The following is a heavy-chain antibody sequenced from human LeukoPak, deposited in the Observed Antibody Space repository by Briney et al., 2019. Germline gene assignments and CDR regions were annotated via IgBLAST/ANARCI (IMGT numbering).Heavy chain of an antibody. J-gene: IGHJ4*02. CDR1: GFTFSSYS. CDR3: ARVRLRFLEWLLPPFDY. Sequence: GGFLRLSCAASGFTFSSYSMNWVRQAPGKGLEWVSSISSSSSYIYYADSVKGRFTISRDNAKNSLYLQMNSLRAEDTAVYYCARVRLRFLEWLLPPFDYWGQGTLVTVSS. V-gene: IGHV3-21*01. CDR2: ISSSSSYI. D-gene: IGHD3-3*01.